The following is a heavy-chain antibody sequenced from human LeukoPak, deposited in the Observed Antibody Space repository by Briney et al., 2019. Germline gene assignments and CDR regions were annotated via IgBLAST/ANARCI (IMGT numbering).Heavy chain of an antibody. CDR3: AGDAVGYFDWLHSHTNWFDP. D-gene: IGHD3-9*01. CDR1: GYTFTSYG. V-gene: IGHV1-18*01. CDR2: ISAYNGNT. Sequence: ASVKVSCKASGYTFTSYGISWVRQAPGQGLEWMGWISAYNGNTNYAQKLQGRVTMTTDTSTSTAYMELRSLRSDDTAVYYCAGDAVGYFDWLHSHTNWFDPWGQGTLVTVSP. J-gene: IGHJ5*02.